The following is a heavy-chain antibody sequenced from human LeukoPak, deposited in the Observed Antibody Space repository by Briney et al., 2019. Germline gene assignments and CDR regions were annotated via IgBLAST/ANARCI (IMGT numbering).Heavy chain of an antibody. CDR2: ISAYNGNT. CDR3: ARDVTIFGVVIIGGHPLDV. CDR1: GYTFTSYG. D-gene: IGHD3-3*01. J-gene: IGHJ6*04. Sequence: ASVKVSCKASGYTFTSYGISWVRQAPGQGLEWMGWISAYNGNTNYAQKLQGRVTMTTDTSTSTAYMELRSLRSDDTAVYYCARDVTIFGVVIIGGHPLDVWGRGTTVTVSS. V-gene: IGHV1-18*01.